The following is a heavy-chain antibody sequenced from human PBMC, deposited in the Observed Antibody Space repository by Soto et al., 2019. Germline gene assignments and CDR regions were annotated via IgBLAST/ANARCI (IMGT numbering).Heavy chain of an antibody. D-gene: IGHD5-12*01. CDR2: ISSSSSYI. J-gene: IGHJ3*02. V-gene: IGHV3-21*01. CDR3: ARGGLRSAFDI. CDR1: GFTFSSYS. Sequence: PSETLSLSCAASGFTFSSYSMNWVRQAPGKGLEWVSSISSSSSYIYYADSVKGRFTISRDNAKNSLYLQMNSLRAEDTAVYYCARGGLRSAFDIWGQGTMVTVSS.